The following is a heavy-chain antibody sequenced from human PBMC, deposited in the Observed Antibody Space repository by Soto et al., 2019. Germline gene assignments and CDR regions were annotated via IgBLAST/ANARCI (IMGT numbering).Heavy chain of an antibody. D-gene: IGHD6-19*01. Sequence: RXSVKVSCKASGGTFSSYAISWVRQAPGQGLEWMGGIIPIFGTANYAQKFQGRVTITADKSTSTAYMELSSLRSEDTAVYYCARDRRIAVASYYFDYWGQGTLVTVSS. CDR1: GGTFSSYA. CDR3: ARDRRIAVASYYFDY. CDR2: IIPIFGTA. J-gene: IGHJ4*02. V-gene: IGHV1-69*06.